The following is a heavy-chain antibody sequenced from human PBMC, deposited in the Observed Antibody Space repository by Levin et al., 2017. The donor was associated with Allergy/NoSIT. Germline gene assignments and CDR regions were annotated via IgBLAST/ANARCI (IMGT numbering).Heavy chain of an antibody. J-gene: IGHJ4*02. D-gene: IGHD6-6*01. CDR3: ARVFSSSSGRPIDY. CDR2: IYNSGST. CDR1: GGSISSYY. Sequence: NSSETLSLTCTVSGGSISSYYWSWIRQPPGKGLEWIGYIYNSGSTNYNPSLKSRVTLSVDTSKNQFSLKVSSVTAADTAVYYCARVFSSSSGRPIDYWGQGTLVTVSS. V-gene: IGHV4-59*01.